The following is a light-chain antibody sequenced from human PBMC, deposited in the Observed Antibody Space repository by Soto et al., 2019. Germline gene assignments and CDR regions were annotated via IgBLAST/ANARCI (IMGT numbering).Light chain of an antibody. CDR2: DNN. CDR3: QSYESNLGGSV. J-gene: IGLJ2*01. V-gene: IGLV1-40*01. CDR1: SSNIGAGYD. Sequence: QSVLTQPPSMSGAPGQRVTISCTGSSSNIGAGYDVHWYQQLPGTAPKLLIFDNNNRPSGVPDRFSGSKSGTSASLAITGLQAEDGADYYCQSYESNLGGSVFGGGTKVTVL.